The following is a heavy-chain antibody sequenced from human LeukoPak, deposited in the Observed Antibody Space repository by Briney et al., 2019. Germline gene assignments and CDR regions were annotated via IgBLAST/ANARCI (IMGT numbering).Heavy chain of an antibody. CDR2: MYTTGNT. D-gene: IGHD3-3*01. CDR3: AKHDTLFGAAHFYMDV. Sequence: PSETLSLTCTVSGGSITTYYWSWIRQPPGKGLEWIGYMYTTGNTNYNPSLASRVTLSLDTSKNQFSLTLSSMTAADTAVYYCAKHDTLFGAAHFYMDVWGKGTTVTVSS. CDR1: GGSITTYY. V-gene: IGHV4-59*08. J-gene: IGHJ6*03.